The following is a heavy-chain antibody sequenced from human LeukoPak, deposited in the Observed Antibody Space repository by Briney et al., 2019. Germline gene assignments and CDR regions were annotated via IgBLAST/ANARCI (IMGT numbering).Heavy chain of an antibody. CDR2: INHSGST. D-gene: IGHD1-26*01. CDR1: GGSFSSYY. J-gene: IGHJ4*02. CDR3: AGDAGATDYYFDY. V-gene: IGHV4-34*01. Sequence: SETLSLTCALYGGSFSSYYWSWIRQPPGKGLEWIGEINHSGSTNYNPSLKSRVTISVATSKNQFSLKLSSVTAADTAVYYCAGDAGATDYYFDYWGQGTLVTVSS.